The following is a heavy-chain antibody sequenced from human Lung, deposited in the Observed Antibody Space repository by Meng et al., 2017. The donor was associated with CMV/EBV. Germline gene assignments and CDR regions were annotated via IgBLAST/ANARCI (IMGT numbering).Heavy chain of an antibody. CDR3: AREDYGSGSLSD. V-gene: IGHV3-48*03. CDR1: AFTFSSYE. Sequence: GESXKISXAASAFTFSSYEMNWVRQAPGKGLEWVSYITSFGSTIHYADSVKGRFTISRDNAKNLLFLQMNSLRAEDTGVYYCAREDYGSGSLSDWGQGTXVTVSS. CDR2: ITSFGSTI. D-gene: IGHD3-10*01. J-gene: IGHJ4*02.